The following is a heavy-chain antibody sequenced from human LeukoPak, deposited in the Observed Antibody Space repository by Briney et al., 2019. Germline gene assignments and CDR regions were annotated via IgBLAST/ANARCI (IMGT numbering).Heavy chain of an antibody. CDR2: IYPGDSDT. CDR1: GYSFTSYW. Sequence: GESLKISCKGSGYSFTSYWIGWVRQMPGRGLEWMGIIYPGDSDTRYSPSFQGQVTISADTSISTAYMELSRLRSDDTAVYYCAREVRAAAGPPSSYYYYYMDVWGKGTTVTVSS. J-gene: IGHJ6*03. CDR3: AREVRAAAGPPSSYYYYYMDV. D-gene: IGHD6-13*01. V-gene: IGHV5-51*01.